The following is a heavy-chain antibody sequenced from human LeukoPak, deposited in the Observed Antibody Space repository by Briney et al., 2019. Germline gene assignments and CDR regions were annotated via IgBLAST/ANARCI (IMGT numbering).Heavy chain of an antibody. D-gene: IGHD5-12*01. V-gene: IGHV4-38-2*02. CDR2: IYHSGST. CDR1: GYSISSGYY. Sequence: SETLSLTCTVSGYSISSGYYWGWIRQPPGKGLEWIGNIYHSGSTYYNPSLKSRVTMSVDTSKNQFSLKLNSVTAADTAVYYCARARGYSGYDGLDYWGQGTLVTVSS. CDR3: ARARGYSGYDGLDY. J-gene: IGHJ4*02.